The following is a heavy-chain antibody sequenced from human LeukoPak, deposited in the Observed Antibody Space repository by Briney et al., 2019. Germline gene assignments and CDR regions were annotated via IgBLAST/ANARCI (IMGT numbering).Heavy chain of an antibody. D-gene: IGHD6-6*01. CDR2: INTNTGNP. Sequence: GASVKVSCKASGYTFTGYYMHWVRQAPGQGLEWMGWINTNTGNPTYAQGFTGRFVFSLDTSVSTAYLQISSLKAEDTAVYYCARNREGQLASSSDHWGQGTLVTVSS. CDR1: GYTFTGYY. CDR3: ARNREGQLASSSDH. V-gene: IGHV7-4-1*02. J-gene: IGHJ4*02.